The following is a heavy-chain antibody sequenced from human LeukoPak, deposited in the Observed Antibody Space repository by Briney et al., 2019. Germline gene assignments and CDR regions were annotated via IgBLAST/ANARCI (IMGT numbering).Heavy chain of an antibody. CDR1: GGSISSYY. V-gene: IGHV4-59*01. CDR3: ASKYNWNLAYDY. D-gene: IGHD1-20*01. Sequence: SETLSLTCTVSGGSISSYYWSWIRQPPGKGLEWIGYIYYSGGTNYNPSLKSRVTISVDTSKNQFSLKLSSVTAADTAVYYCASKYNWNLAYDYWGQGTLVTVSS. CDR2: IYYSGGT. J-gene: IGHJ4*02.